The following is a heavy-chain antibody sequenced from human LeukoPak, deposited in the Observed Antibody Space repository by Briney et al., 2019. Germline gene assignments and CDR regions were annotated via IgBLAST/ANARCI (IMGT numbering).Heavy chain of an antibody. CDR1: GFTFSSYT. V-gene: IGHV3-21*01. Sequence: GGSLRLSCAASGFTFSSYTMNWVRQAPGKGLEWVSSISSSSSHVYYADSVSGRFTISRDNAKNSLYLQMISLRAEDTAVYYCARDMVRGVNTPYFFDFWGQGTLVTVSS. CDR2: ISSSSSHV. D-gene: IGHD3-10*01. CDR3: ARDMVRGVNTPYFFDF. J-gene: IGHJ4*02.